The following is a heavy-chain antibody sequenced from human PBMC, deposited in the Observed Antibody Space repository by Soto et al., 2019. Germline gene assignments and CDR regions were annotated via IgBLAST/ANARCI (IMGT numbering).Heavy chain of an antibody. CDR3: AKSRSSWYASYFDY. CDR1: AFSFSSYA. D-gene: IGHD6-13*01. J-gene: IGHJ4*01. V-gene: IGHV3-23*01. CDR2: ISGSGGNT. Sequence: EVQLLESGGGLVQPGGSLRLSCAASAFSFSSYAMSWVRQAPGKGLEWVSTISGSGGNTYYADSVKGRFTISRDNSKNTLYLQMNSLRAEDTAVYFCAKSRSSWYASYFDYWGHGTLVTVSS.